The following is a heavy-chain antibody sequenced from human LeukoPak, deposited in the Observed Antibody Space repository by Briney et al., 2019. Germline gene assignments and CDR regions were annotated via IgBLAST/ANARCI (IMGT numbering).Heavy chain of an antibody. CDR2: INHSGST. J-gene: IGHJ1*01. D-gene: IGHD6-25*01. CDR1: GGSFSGYY. Sequence: SETLSLTCAVYGGSFSGYYWSWIRQPPGKWLEWIGEINHSGSTNYNPSLKSRVTISVDTSKNQFSLKLSSVTAADTAVYYCASKYSSGRPLRHWGQGTLVTVSS. CDR3: ASKYSSGRPLRH. V-gene: IGHV4-34*01.